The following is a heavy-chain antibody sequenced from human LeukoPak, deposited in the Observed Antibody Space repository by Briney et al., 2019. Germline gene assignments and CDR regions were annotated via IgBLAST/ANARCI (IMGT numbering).Heavy chain of an antibody. CDR2: IYYSGST. D-gene: IGHD2-8*01. Sequence: SETLSLTCTVPGGSISSYYWSWIRQPPGKGLEWIGYIYYSGSTNYNPSLKSRVTISVDTSKNQFSLKLSSVTAADTAVYYCARGEMVYAIRYWGQGTLVTVSS. CDR1: GGSISSYY. CDR3: ARGEMVYAIRY. V-gene: IGHV4-59*01. J-gene: IGHJ4*02.